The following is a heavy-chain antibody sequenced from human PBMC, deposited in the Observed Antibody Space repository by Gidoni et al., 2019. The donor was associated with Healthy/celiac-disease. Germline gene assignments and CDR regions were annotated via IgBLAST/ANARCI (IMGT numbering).Heavy chain of an antibody. V-gene: IGHV4-34*01. Sequence: QVQLQQWGAGLLKPSETLSLTCAVYGGSFSGYYWSWIRQPPGKGLEWIGEINHSGSTNYNPSLKSRVTISVDTSKNQFSLKLSSVTAADTAVYYCARERGWYTARGFYYYYYGMDVWGQGTTVTVSS. CDR1: GGSFSGYY. D-gene: IGHD6-19*01. J-gene: IGHJ6*02. CDR2: INHSGST. CDR3: ARERGWYTARGFYYYYYGMDV.